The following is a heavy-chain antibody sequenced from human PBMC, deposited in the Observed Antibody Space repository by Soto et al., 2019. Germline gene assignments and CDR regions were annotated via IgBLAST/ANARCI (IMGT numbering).Heavy chain of an antibody. D-gene: IGHD6-6*01. CDR1: GFTFSSYE. V-gene: IGHV3-48*03. J-gene: IGHJ4*02. CDR3: ASGVPVAARRGGYFDY. CDR2: ISSSGSTI. Sequence: PGGSLRLSCAASGFTFSSYEMNWVRQAPGKGLEWVSYISSSGSTIYYADSVKGRFTISRDNAKNSLYLQMNSLRAEDTAVYYCASGVPVAARRGGYFDYWGQGTLVTVSS.